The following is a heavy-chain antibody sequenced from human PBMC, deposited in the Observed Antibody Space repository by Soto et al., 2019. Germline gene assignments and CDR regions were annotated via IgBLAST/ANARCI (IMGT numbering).Heavy chain of an antibody. CDR2: INPNADKT. D-gene: IGHD3-16*01. J-gene: IGHJ4*02. CDR1: GYTFTTYD. Sequence: DSVKVSCKTSGYTFTTYDINWVRQATGQGLEWMGWINPNADKTGFAQKFQGRVTMTRDTSINTVYMELNNLRSEDTAVYYCARQRRGTWYYFDHWGQGTLVTVSS. CDR3: ARQRRGTWYYFDH. V-gene: IGHV1-8*01.